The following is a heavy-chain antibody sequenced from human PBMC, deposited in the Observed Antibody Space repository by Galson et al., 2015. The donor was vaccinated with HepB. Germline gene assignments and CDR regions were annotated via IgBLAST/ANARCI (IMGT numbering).Heavy chain of an antibody. J-gene: IGHJ6*02. CDR1: GFTFSSYA. CDR2: ISGSGGST. Sequence: SLRLSCAASGFTFSSYAMSWVRQAPGKGLEWVSAISGSGGSTYYADSVKGRFTISRDNSKNTLYLQMNSLRSEDTAVYYCARPDVDTAMVGDRYYFYYYGMDVWGQGTTVTVSS. CDR3: ARPDVDTAMVGDRYYFYYYGMDV. V-gene: IGHV3-23*01. D-gene: IGHD5-18*01.